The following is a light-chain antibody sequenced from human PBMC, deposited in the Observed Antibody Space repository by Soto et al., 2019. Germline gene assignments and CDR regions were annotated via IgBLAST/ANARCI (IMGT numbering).Light chain of an antibody. V-gene: IGLV2-14*01. J-gene: IGLJ1*01. CDR3: SSYTSSSLYV. CDR2: DVS. CDR1: SSDVGGSNY. Sequence: QSVLIQPASVAGSPGQSITISCTGTSSDVGGSNYVSWYQQLPGKAPKLMIYDVSDRPSGVSNRFSGSKSGNTASLTISGLQAEDEADYYCSSYTSSSLYVFGTGTKVTVL.